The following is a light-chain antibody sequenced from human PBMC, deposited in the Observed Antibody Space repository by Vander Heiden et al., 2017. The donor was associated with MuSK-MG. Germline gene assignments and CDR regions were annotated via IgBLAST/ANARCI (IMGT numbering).Light chain of an antibody. J-gene: IGLJ2*01. CDR1: NNDLGTYHY. V-gene: IGLV2-8*01. CDR3: SSKAGGDSSI. CDR2: DVY. Sequence: QSALAQPPSASGSPGQSVTISCTGTNNDLGTYHYVSWYQQHPGKAPKVMIYDVYKRPSGVPDRLSGSKSGNTASLTVSGLQGEDEAVYYCSSKAGGDSSIFGGGTKLTVL.